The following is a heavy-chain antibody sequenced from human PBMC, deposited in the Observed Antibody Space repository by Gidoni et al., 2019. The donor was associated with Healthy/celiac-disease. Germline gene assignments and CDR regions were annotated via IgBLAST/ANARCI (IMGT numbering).Heavy chain of an antibody. CDR3: ATDDNSYGRTYDAFDI. D-gene: IGHD5-18*01. Sequence: EVQLLESGGGLVQPGGSLRLSCAASGFTFSSYAMSWVRQAPGKGLEWVSAISGSGGSTYYADSVKGRFTISRDNSKNTLYLQMNSLRAEDTAVYYCATDDNSYGRTYDAFDIWGQGTMVTVSS. CDR2: ISGSGGST. J-gene: IGHJ3*02. CDR1: GFTFSSYA. V-gene: IGHV3-23*01.